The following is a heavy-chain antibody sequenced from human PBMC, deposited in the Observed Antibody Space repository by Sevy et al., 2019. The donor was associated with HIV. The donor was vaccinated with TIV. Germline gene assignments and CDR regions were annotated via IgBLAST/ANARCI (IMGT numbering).Heavy chain of an antibody. CDR1: GFTFSSYA. CDR2: ISGSGGST. V-gene: IGHV3-23*01. J-gene: IGHJ4*02. Sequence: GGSLRLSCAASGFTFSSYAMSWVRQAPGKGLEWVSAISGSGGSTYYADSVKGRFTISRDNSKNTLYLQMNSLRADDTAVYYCAKNDFWSGYPIDYWGQGTLVTVSS. CDR3: AKNDFWSGYPIDY. D-gene: IGHD3-3*01.